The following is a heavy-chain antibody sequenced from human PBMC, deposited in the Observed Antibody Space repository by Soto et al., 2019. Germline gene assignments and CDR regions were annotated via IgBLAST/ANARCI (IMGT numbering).Heavy chain of an antibody. D-gene: IGHD4-17*01. V-gene: IGHV3-21*01. Sequence: LRLSCAASGFTFSSYSMNWVRQAPGKGLEWVSSISSSSSYIYYADSVKGRFTTSRDNAKNSLYLQMNSLRAEDTAVYYCARVYGDYPNNWFDPWGQGTLVTVSS. CDR2: ISSSSSYI. J-gene: IGHJ5*02. CDR3: ARVYGDYPNNWFDP. CDR1: GFTFSSYS.